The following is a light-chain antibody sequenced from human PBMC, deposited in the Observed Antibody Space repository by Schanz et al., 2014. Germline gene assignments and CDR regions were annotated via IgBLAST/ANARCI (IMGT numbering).Light chain of an antibody. CDR1: QSVSSY. Sequence: EIVLTQSPATLSLSPGERATLSCRASQSVSSYLAWYQQKPGQAPRLLIYGASTRATGIPARFSGSGSGTEFTLTISSLQSDDFATYYCQQYNSYPWTFGQGTRVEIK. CDR3: QQYNSYPWT. J-gene: IGKJ1*01. V-gene: IGKV3-15*01. CDR2: GAS.